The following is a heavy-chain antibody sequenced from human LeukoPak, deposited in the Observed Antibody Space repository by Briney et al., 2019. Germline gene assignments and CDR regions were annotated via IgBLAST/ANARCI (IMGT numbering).Heavy chain of an antibody. CDR3: ARVDIVVV. J-gene: IGHJ4*02. D-gene: IGHD2-2*01. CDR2: IYYSGST. V-gene: IGHV4-30-4*08. CDR1: GGSISSSSYY. Sequence: PSETLSLTCTVSGGSISSSSYYWGWIRQPPGKGLEWIGYIYYSGSTYYNPSLKSRVTISVDTSKNQFSLKLSSVTAADTAVYYCARVDIVVVWGQGALVTVSS.